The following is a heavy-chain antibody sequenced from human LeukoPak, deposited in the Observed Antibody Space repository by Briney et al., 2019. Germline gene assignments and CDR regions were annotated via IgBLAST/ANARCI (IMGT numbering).Heavy chain of an antibody. CDR1: GFTFSSYW. V-gene: IGHV3-7*01. J-gene: IGHJ3*01. CDR2: IKQDGSEK. CDR3: ARDHQTVSAYGWGWFAFAL. D-gene: IGHD2-8*01. Sequence: GGSLRLSCAASGFTFSSYWMSWVRQAPGKGLEWVANIKQDGSEKYYVDSVKGRFTISRDNAKNSLYLQMNSLRAEDTAVYYCARDHQTVSAYGWGWFAFALWGQGTMVPVSS.